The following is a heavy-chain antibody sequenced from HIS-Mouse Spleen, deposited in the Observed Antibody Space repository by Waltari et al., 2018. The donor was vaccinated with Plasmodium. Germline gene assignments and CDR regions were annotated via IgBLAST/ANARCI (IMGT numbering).Heavy chain of an antibody. CDR3: ARGGYSSSSYYFDY. Sequence: QVQLQESGPGLVKPSETLSLTCTVSGGSISSYYWSWIRQPPGKGLEWIAYIYYSGSTNYNPSLKSRVTISGDTSKNQFSLKLSSVTAADTAVFYCARGGYSSSSYYFDYWGQGTLVTVSS. D-gene: IGHD6-6*01. V-gene: IGHV4-59*01. J-gene: IGHJ4*02. CDR1: GGSISSYY. CDR2: IYYSGST.